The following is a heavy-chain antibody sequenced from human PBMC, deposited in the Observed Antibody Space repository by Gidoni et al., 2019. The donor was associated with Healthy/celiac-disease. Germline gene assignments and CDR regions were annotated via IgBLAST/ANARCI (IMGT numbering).Heavy chain of an antibody. CDR1: GGSISSSSYY. CDR2: IYYSGST. V-gene: IGHV4-39*01. J-gene: IGHJ6*04. D-gene: IGHD3-3*01. Sequence: QLQLQESGPGLVKPSETLSLTCTVSGGSISSSSYYWGWIRQPPGKGLEWIGSIYYSGSTYYNPSLKSRVTISVDTSKNQFSLKLSSVTAADTAVYYCARHFVFSNYDFWSGYYDVWGKGTTVTVSS. CDR3: ARHFVFSNYDFWSGYYDV.